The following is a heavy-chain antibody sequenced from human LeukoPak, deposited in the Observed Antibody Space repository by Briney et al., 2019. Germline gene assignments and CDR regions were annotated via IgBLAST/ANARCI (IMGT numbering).Heavy chain of an antibody. V-gene: IGHV1-18*01. CDR1: GYTFTSYG. J-gene: IGHJ6*02. D-gene: IGHD6-13*01. Sequence: ASVKVSCKASGYTFTSYGISWVRQAPGQGLEWMGWISAYNGNTNYAQKLQGRVTMTTDTSTSTAYMELRSLRSDDTAVYYCARDGYGIAADRIPNYYYYGMDVWGQGTTVTVSS. CDR2: ISAYNGNT. CDR3: ARDGYGIAADRIPNYYYYGMDV.